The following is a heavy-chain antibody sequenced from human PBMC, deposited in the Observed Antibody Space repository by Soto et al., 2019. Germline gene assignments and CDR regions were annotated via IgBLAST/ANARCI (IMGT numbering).Heavy chain of an antibody. V-gene: IGHV4-30-4*01. CDR2: IYYSGST. D-gene: IGHD3-9*01. Sequence: TLSLTGTVSGGSISSGYYYWSWIRQPPGKGLEWIGYIYYSGSTYYNPSLKSRVTISVGTSKNQFSLKLSSVTAADTAVYYCARYYDILAGYYSSGMDVWGQETTVT. J-gene: IGHJ6*02. CDR3: ARYYDILAGYYSSGMDV. CDR1: GGSISSGYYY.